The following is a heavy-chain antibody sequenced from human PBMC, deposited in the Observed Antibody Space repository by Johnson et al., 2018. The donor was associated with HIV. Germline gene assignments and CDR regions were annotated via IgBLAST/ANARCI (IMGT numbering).Heavy chain of an antibody. J-gene: IGHJ3*02. D-gene: IGHD4-17*01. CDR1: GFPFSSYA. V-gene: IGHV3-30*04. CDR2: ISYDGINK. CDR3: ARMTVTSPVFFDI. Sequence: QVQLLESGGGVVQPGRSLRLSCAASGFPFSSYAMHWVRQAPGKGLEWVAVISYDGINKDYADSVKGRFTISKDNSKNTLYRQMTSLRAEDTAVYYWARMTVTSPVFFDIWGQGTMVTVSS.